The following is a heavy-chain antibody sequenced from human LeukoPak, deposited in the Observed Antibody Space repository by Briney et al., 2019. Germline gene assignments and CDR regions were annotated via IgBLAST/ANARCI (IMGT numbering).Heavy chain of an antibody. CDR2: ISAYNGNT. Sequence: ASVKVSCKASGYTFTSYGISWVRQAPGQGLEWMGWISAYNGNTNYAQKLQGRVTMTTDTSTSTAYMELRSLRSDDTAVYYCAREFKWELLTGYGMDVWGQGTTVTVSS. D-gene: IGHD1-26*01. CDR3: AREFKWELLTGYGMDV. CDR1: GYTFTSYG. V-gene: IGHV1-18*01. J-gene: IGHJ6*02.